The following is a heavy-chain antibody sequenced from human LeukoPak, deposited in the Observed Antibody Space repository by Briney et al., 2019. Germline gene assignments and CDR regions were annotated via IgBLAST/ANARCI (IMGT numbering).Heavy chain of an antibody. V-gene: IGHV1-2*06. Sequence: ASVKVSCKTSGYTFTGYYIHWVQQAPGQGLEWMGRINPNSGGTNYAQKFQDRVTMTRDTSISTAYMELSRLRSDDTAVYYCARESPEDAFDIWGQGTMVTVSS. CDR2: INPNSGGT. J-gene: IGHJ3*02. CDR3: ARESPEDAFDI. CDR1: GYTFTGYY.